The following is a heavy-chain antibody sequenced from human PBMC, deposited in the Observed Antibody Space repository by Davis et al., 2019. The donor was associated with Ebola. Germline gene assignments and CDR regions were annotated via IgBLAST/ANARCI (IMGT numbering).Heavy chain of an antibody. V-gene: IGHV5-51*01. J-gene: IGHJ6*02. Sequence: GESLKISCKGSGYSFTSYWIGWVRQMPGKGLEWMGIIYPGDSDTRYSPSFQGQVTISADKSISTAYLQWSSLKASDTAMYYCARYGSGRYYYYYGMDVWGQWTTVTVSS. CDR2: IYPGDSDT. CDR3: ARYGSGRYYYYYGMDV. CDR1: GYSFTSYW. D-gene: IGHD3-10*01.